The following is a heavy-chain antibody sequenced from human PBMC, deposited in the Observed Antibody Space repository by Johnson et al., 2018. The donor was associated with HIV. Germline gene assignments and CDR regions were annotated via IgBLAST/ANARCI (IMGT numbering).Heavy chain of an antibody. V-gene: IGHV3-23*04. J-gene: IGHJ3*02. CDR3: AKDRGAPYCSSTSCYSTGAFDI. D-gene: IGHD2-2*01. CDR2: ISGSGGST. Sequence: VQLVESGGGLVQPGGSLRLSCAASGFTVSSDYMTWVRQAPGTGLEWVPAISGSGGSTYYADSVKGRFTISSDNSKNTLYLQMNSLRAEDTAVYYCAKDRGAPYCSSTSCYSTGAFDIWGQGTMVTVSS. CDR1: GFTVSSDY.